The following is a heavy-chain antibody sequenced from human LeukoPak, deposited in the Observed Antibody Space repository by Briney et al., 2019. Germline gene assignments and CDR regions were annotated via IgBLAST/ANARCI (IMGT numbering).Heavy chain of an antibody. CDR3: AKEGPSSGWPYDY. V-gene: IGHV3-74*01. CDR1: GFTFSSYW. CDR2: INSDGSST. J-gene: IGHJ4*02. Sequence: GGSLRLSCAASGFTFSSYWMHWVRQAPGKGLVWVSRINSDGSSTSYADSVKGRFTISRDNSKNTLYLQMNSLRAEDTAVYYCAKEGPSSGWPYDYWGQGTLVTVSS. D-gene: IGHD6-19*01.